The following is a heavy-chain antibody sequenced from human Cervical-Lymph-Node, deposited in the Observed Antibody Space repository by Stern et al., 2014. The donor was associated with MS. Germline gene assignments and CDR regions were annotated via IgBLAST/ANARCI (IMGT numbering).Heavy chain of an antibody. CDR3: AREPMGAANYFDY. CDR1: GYTFTNFD. V-gene: IGHV1-8*01. CDR2: MNPTSGNT. D-gene: IGHD1-26*01. Sequence: VQLVESGAEVKQPGASVRVSCRASGYTFTNFDINWVRQAPGQGLEWMGWMNPTSGNTGYAQRFQGRITMNRDNSLTTAYMELSGLTSEDTAVYYCAREPMGAANYFDYWGQGILVTVSS. J-gene: IGHJ4*02.